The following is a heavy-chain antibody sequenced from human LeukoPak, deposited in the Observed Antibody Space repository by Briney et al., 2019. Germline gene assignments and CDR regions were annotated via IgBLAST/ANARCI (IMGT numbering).Heavy chain of an antibody. CDR2: ITGSGGST. CDR3: AKRAPYYFDY. Sequence: PGGSLRLSCAASGFTFSSYAMSWVRQAPGKGLEWVLDITGSGGSTHYADSVKGRFTISRDNSKNTLYLQMNSLRAEDTAVYYCAKRAPYYFDYWGQGTLVTVSS. J-gene: IGHJ4*02. V-gene: IGHV3-23*01. CDR1: GFTFSSYA.